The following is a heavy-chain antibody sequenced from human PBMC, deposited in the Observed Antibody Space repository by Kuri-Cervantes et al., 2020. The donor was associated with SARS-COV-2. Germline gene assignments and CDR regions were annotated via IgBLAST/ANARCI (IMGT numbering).Heavy chain of an antibody. CDR3: ASEEIVAVRGKNYYYYMDV. J-gene: IGHJ6*03. V-gene: IGHV1-18*01. CDR1: GYTFTSYG. D-gene: IGHD3-22*01. CDR2: VSAYNGNT. Sequence: ASVKVSCKASGYTFTSYGISWVRQAHGQGLEWMGWVSAYNGNTNYAQKFQGRVKITADESTSTAYMEVSSLRSEDTAVYYCASEEIVAVRGKNYYYYMDVWGKGTTVTVSS.